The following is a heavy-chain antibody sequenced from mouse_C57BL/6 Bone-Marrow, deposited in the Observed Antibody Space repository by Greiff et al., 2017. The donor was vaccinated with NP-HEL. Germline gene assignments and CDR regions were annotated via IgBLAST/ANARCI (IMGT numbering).Heavy chain of an antibody. CDR1: GFNIKNTY. D-gene: IGHD1-1*01. CDR3: ARPYYYGSSWFAY. V-gene: IGHV14-3*01. CDR2: IDPANGNT. Sequence: VQLQQSVAELVRPGASVKLSCTASGFNIKNTYMHWVKQRPEQGLEWIGRIDPANGNTKYAPKFQGKATINADTSSNTAYLQLSSLTSEDTAIYYCARPYYYGSSWFAYWGQGTLVTVSA. J-gene: IGHJ3*01.